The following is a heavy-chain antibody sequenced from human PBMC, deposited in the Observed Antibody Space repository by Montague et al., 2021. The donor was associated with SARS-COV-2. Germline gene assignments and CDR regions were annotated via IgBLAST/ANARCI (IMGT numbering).Heavy chain of an antibody. J-gene: IGHJ5*02. Sequence: SGSTNYNPSLKSRVTISVDTSKNQFSLKLSTVTSADTAADYCARHGCSSGRHRCGFDPWGQG. V-gene: IGHV4-59*08. CDR2: SGST. CDR3: ARHGCSSGRHRCGFDP. D-gene: IGHD6-19*01.